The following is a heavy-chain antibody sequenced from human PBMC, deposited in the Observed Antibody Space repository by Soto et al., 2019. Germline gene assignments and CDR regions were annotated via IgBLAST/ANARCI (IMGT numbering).Heavy chain of an antibody. V-gene: IGHV3-53*04. CDR2: IYSGGST. CDR1: GFTVSSNY. Sequence: GESLKISCAASGFTVSSNYMSWVRQAPGKGLEWVSVIYSGGSTYYADTMKGRFTISRHNSKNTLYLQINSLGAEDTAVYYCARAHDYGGNWDAFDIWGQGTMVTVSS. D-gene: IGHD4-17*01. CDR3: ARAHDYGGNWDAFDI. J-gene: IGHJ3*02.